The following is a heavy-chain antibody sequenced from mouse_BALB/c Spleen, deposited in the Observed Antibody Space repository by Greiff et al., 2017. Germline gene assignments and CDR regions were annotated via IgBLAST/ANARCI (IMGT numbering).Heavy chain of an antibody. V-gene: IGHV1-7*01. Sequence: QVQLQQSGAELAKPGASVKMSCKASGYTFTSYWMHWVKQRPGQGLEWIGYIYPSTGDTEYNQKFKDKATLTADKSSSTAYKQLSSLTSEDSAVDYCARPDYGNYGRLDYWGQGTTLTVSS. CDR2: IYPSTGDT. CDR1: GYTFTSYW. CDR3: ARPDYGNYGRLDY. J-gene: IGHJ2*01. D-gene: IGHD2-1*01.